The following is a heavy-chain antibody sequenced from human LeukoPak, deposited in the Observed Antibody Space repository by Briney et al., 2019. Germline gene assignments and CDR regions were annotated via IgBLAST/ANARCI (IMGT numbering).Heavy chain of an antibody. Sequence: VASVKVSCKVSGYTLTELSMHWVRQTPGKGLEWMGGFDPEEGETIYAQKFQGRVTMTEDTSTDTAYMELSSLRSEDTAVYYCARVDWNNDYYYGMDVWGQGTTVTVSS. V-gene: IGHV1-24*01. D-gene: IGHD1/OR15-1a*01. CDR1: GYTLTELS. CDR3: ARVDWNNDYYYGMDV. CDR2: FDPEEGET. J-gene: IGHJ6*02.